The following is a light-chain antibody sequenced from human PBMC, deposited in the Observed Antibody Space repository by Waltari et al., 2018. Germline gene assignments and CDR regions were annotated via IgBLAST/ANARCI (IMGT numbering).Light chain of an antibody. CDR1: QSLLYSSNKKDY. CDR2: WAS. J-gene: IGKJ1*01. CDR3: QQYYNIPST. Sequence: DIVMTQSPDSLAVSLGERATINCKSSQSLLYSSNKKDYLAWYQQKSGQPPKLLIYWASTRESGVPDRFSGGGSGTDFTLPISSLQAEDVAVYYCQQYYNIPSTFGQGTKVEIK. V-gene: IGKV4-1*01.